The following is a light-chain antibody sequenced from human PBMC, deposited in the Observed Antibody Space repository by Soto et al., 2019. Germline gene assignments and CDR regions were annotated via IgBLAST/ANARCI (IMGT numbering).Light chain of an antibody. CDR3: QQYNTYSPGT. J-gene: IGKJ1*01. CDR1: QSVSSW. CDR2: DAS. Sequence: DIQMTQTPATLSAFAGDRVTVTCRASQSVSSWVAWYQEKPGRGPKLLIYDASTWQSGVPSRFIGSGSGTEFTLTITRLQPDDFATYYCQQYNTYSPGTFGQGTRVEVK. V-gene: IGKV1-5*01.